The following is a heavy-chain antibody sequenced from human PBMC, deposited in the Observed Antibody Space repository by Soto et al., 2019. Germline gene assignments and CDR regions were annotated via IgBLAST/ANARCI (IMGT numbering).Heavy chain of an antibody. CDR1: GGSISSYY. J-gene: IGHJ4*02. V-gene: IGHV4-59*01. CDR3: ASLYYYEYYFDY. D-gene: IGHD3-22*01. Sequence: NPSETLSLTCTVSGGSISSYYWSWIRQPPGKGLEWIGYNYYSGSTNYNPSLKSRVTISVDTSKNRFSLKLSSVTAADTAVYYCASLYYYEYYFDYWGQGTLVTVSS. CDR2: NYYSGST.